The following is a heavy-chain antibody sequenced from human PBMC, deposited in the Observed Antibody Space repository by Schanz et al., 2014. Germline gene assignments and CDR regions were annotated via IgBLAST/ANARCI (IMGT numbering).Heavy chain of an antibody. D-gene: IGHD4-17*01. CDR3: ARSPGDFPGWFDS. CDR2: IYHSGST. J-gene: IGHJ5*01. CDR1: GGSISSGGSS. Sequence: QLQLQESGSGLVKPSQTLSLTCGVSGGSISSGGSSWNWIRLPPGKGLEWIGYIYHSGSTYYNPSLKSRVTISGDRSKNQFSLILNSVTAADTAVDYCARSPGDFPGWFDSWGQGTLVTGSS. V-gene: IGHV4-30-2*01.